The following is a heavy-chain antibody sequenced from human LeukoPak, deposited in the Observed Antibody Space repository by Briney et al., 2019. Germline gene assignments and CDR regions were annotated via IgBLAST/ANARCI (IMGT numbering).Heavy chain of an antibody. J-gene: IGHJ5*02. Sequence: PGGSLRLSCAASGFTFSSYAMHWVRQAPGKGLEWVAVISYDGSNKYYADSVKGRFTISRDNSKNTLYLQMNSLRAEDTAVYYCARANHDFWSGYLTDNWFDPWGQGTLVAVSS. D-gene: IGHD3-3*01. CDR1: GFTFSSYA. CDR3: ARANHDFWSGYLTDNWFDP. CDR2: ISYDGSNK. V-gene: IGHV3-30*04.